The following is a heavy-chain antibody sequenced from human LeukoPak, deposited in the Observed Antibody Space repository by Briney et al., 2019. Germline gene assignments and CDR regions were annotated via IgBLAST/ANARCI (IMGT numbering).Heavy chain of an antibody. D-gene: IGHD3-16*02. V-gene: IGHV3-74*01. J-gene: IGHJ4*02. Sequence: GGSLRLSCAASGFTFSSYWMHWVRQAPGKGLVWVSRINSDGSSKSYADSVKGRFTISRHNAKNTLYLQMNSLRAEDTAVYDCARVFPFGGVIGLLGYWGQGTLVTVSS. CDR2: INSDGSSK. CDR3: ARVFPFGGVIGLLGY. CDR1: GFTFSSYW.